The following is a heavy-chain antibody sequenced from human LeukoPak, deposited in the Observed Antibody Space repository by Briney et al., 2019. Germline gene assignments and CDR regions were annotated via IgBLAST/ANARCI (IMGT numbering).Heavy chain of an antibody. CDR1: GFTFSSYG. J-gene: IGHJ5*02. V-gene: IGHV3-30*12. CDR2: ISSDGSKI. CDR3: AKDDNYIRFLS. D-gene: IGHD3-16*01. Sequence: SGGSLRLSCAASGFTFSSYGMHWVRQAPGKGLEWVALISSDGSKIYYADSVKGRFTISRDNSRNTLYLQMNSLGAEDTAVYYCAKDDNYIRFLSWGQGTLVTVSS.